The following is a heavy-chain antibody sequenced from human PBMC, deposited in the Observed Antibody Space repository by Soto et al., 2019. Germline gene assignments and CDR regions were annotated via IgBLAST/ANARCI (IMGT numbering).Heavy chain of an antibody. J-gene: IGHJ4*02. CDR1: GGTFSSYA. V-gene: IGHV1-69*01. CDR2: IIPIFGTA. D-gene: IGHD6-13*01. CDR3: AKNAGSSTPYSSSWDYFDY. Sequence: QVQLVQSGAEVKKPGSSVKVSCKASGGTFSSYAISWVRQAPGQGLEWMGGIIPIFGTANYAQKFQGRVTITADESTSTAYMELSSLRSEDTAVYYCAKNAGSSTPYSSSWDYFDYWGQGTLVTVSS.